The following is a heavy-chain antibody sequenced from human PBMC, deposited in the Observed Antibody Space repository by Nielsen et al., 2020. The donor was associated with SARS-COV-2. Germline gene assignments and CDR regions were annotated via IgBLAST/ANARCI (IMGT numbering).Heavy chain of an antibody. Sequence: VRQAPGQGLEWMGWMNPNSGNTGYAQKFQGRVTMTRNTSISTAYMELSSLRSEDTAVYYCATRQRIPAAIFGWKYWFDPWGQGTLVTVSS. V-gene: IGHV1-8*01. CDR2: MNPNSGNT. D-gene: IGHD2-2*01. CDR3: ATRQRIPAAIFGWKYWFDP. J-gene: IGHJ5*02.